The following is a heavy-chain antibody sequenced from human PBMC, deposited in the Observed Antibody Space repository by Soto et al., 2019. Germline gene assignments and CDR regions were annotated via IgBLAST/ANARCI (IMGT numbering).Heavy chain of an antibody. CDR3: AREKLGWGNDAFDI. CDR2: IKQDGSEK. Sequence: GGSLRLSCAASGFTFSSYWMSWVRQAPGKGLEWVANIKQDGSEKYYVDSVKGRFTISRDNAKNSLYLQMNSLRAEDTAVYYCAREKLGWGNDAFDIWGQGTMVTVSS. CDR1: GFTFSSYW. D-gene: IGHD7-27*01. J-gene: IGHJ3*02. V-gene: IGHV3-7*01.